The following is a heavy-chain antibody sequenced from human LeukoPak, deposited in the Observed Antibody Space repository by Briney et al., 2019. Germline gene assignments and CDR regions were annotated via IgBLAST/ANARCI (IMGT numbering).Heavy chain of an antibody. CDR1: GFTFSSYG. CDR3: AKDGDGWYSGFDY. CDR2: IRYDGSNK. Sequence: GGSLRLSCAASGFTFSSYGMHWVRQAPGKGLEWVAFIRYDGSNKYYADSVKGRFTISRDNSKNTLYLQMNNLRAEDTAVYYCAKDGDGWYSGFDYWGQGTLVTVSS. V-gene: IGHV3-30*02. D-gene: IGHD6-19*01. J-gene: IGHJ4*02.